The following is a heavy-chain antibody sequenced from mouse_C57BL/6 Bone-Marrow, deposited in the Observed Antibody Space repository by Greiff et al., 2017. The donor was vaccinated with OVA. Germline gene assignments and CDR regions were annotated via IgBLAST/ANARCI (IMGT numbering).Heavy chain of an antibody. D-gene: IGHD2-1*01. J-gene: IGHJ2*01. CDR2: IDPSDSYT. V-gene: IGHV1-69*01. Sequence: QVQLKQPGAELVMPGASVKLSCKASGYTFTSSWMHWVKQRPGQGLEWIGEIDPSDSYTNYNQKFKGKSTLTVAKSSSTAYMQLSSLTSEDSAVYYCARWGSTISYFDYWGQGTTLTVSS. CDR3: ARWGSTISYFDY. CDR1: GYTFTSSW.